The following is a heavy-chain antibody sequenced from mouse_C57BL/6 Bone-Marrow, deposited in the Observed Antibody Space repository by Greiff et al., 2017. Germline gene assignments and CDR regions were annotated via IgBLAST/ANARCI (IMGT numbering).Heavy chain of an antibody. J-gene: IGHJ2*01. Sequence: QVQLKQSGAELVRPGASVTLSCKASGYKFTDYEMHWVKQTPVHGLEWIGAIDPETGGTAYNQKFKGKAILTADKSSSTAYMELRSLTSEDSAVYYCTRLTGYFDYWGQGTTLTVAS. V-gene: IGHV1-15*01. CDR1: GYKFTDYE. CDR2: IDPETGGT. D-gene: IGHD4-1*01. CDR3: TRLTGYFDY.